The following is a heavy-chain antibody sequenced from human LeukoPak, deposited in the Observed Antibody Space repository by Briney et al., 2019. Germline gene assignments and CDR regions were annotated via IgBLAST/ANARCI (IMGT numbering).Heavy chain of an antibody. J-gene: IGHJ4*02. D-gene: IGHD5-18*01. CDR1: GGSFSGYY. CDR2: INHSGST. CDR3: ARRRGYGPSDY. Sequence: PWETLSLTCAVYGGSFSGYYWSWIRQPPGKGLEWIGEINHSGSTNYNPSLKSRVTISVDTSKNQFSLKLSSVTAADTAVYYCARRRGYGPSDYWGQGTLVTVSS. V-gene: IGHV4-34*01.